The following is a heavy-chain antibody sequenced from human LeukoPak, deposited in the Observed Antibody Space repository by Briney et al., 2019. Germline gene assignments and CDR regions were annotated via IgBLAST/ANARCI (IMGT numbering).Heavy chain of an antibody. CDR2: INHCEST. J-gene: IGHJ4*02. V-gene: IGHV4-34*01. D-gene: IGHD3-10*01. Sequence: SETLSLTCAVYGGSFSGYYWSWIRQPPGKGLEWIGEINHCESTNYNPSLKSRVTMSVDTSKNQFSLKLSSVTAADTAVYYCARRNMVRGVYDLFFDYWGQGTLVTVSS. CDR1: GGSFSGYY. CDR3: ARRNMVRGVYDLFFDY.